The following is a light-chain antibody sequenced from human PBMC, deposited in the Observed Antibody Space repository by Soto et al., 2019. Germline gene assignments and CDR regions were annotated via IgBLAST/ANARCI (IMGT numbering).Light chain of an antibody. CDR1: STDVGDYKY. Sequence: QSALTQPPSASGSPGQSVTISCTGTSTDVGDYKYVFWYQQHPGKAPKLLIYEVNKRPSGVPDRFSGSKSGNTASLTVSGLQAEDEADYYCISLAGGTLVFGGGTKVTVL. V-gene: IGLV2-8*01. J-gene: IGLJ2*01. CDR3: ISLAGGTLV. CDR2: EVN.